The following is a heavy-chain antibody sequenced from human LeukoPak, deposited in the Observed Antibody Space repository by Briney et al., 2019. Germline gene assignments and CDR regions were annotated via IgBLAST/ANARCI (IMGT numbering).Heavy chain of an antibody. CDR2: INPSSGAT. CDR3: ARGWQINSSGGFVDP. J-gene: IGHJ5*02. V-gene: IGHV1-2*02. D-gene: IGHD6-6*01. Sequence: ASLKVSCQASGYGFTDYYVHWIRQAPGQRLEWMGWINPSSGATIYAQKFQGRVTMTRDTFTTTAYMEINSLVSDDTAVYYCARGWQINSSGGFVDPWGQGTLVTVSS. CDR1: GYGFTDYY.